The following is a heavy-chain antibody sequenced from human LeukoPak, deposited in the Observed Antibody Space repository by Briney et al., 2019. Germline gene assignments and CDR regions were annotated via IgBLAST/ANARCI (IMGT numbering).Heavy chain of an antibody. D-gene: IGHD3-16*01. CDR3: ARQGHTSSSASDI. V-gene: IGHV4-34*01. CDR1: GGSFSGYY. CDR2: INHSGST. J-gene: IGHJ3*02. Sequence: PSETLSLTCAVYGGSFSGYYWSWIRQPPGKGLEWIGEINHSGSTNYNPSLKSRVTITVDTSKNQFSLKLNSVTAADTAVYYCARQGHTSSSASDIWGQGTMVTVSS.